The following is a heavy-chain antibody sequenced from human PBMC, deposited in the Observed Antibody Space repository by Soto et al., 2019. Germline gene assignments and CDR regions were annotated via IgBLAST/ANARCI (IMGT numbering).Heavy chain of an antibody. CDR2: IMPGSSHI. V-gene: IGHV3-48*01. CDR3: AIEKVGATSVHGFDI. CDR1: GFTFSIYT. D-gene: IGHD1-26*01. J-gene: IGHJ3*02. Sequence: HPGGSLRLSCAPSGFTFSIYTVNWVRQAPGKVLEWVSYIMPGSSHIFYADSVKGRFTFSRDNAKNSLYLQMNSLRAEDTAVYYCAIEKVGATSVHGFDIWGQGT.